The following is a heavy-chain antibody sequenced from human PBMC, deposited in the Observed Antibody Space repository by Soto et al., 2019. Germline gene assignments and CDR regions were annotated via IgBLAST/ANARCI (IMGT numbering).Heavy chain of an antibody. J-gene: IGHJ5*02. CDR3: ARGGPNYDILTGFRWNWFDP. Sequence: SETLSLTCAVYGGSFSGYYWSWIRQPPGKGLEWIGEINHSGSTNYNPSLKSRVTISVDTSKNQFSLKLSSVTAADTAVYYCARGGPNYDILTGFRWNWFDPWGQGTLVTVSS. CDR1: GGSFSGYY. CDR2: INHSGST. V-gene: IGHV4-34*01. D-gene: IGHD3-9*01.